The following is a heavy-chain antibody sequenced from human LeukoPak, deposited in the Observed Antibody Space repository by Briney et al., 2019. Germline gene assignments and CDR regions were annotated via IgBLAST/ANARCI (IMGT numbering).Heavy chain of an antibody. V-gene: IGHV3-9*01. D-gene: IGHD6-19*01. CDR2: ISWNSVSI. J-gene: IGHJ4*02. CDR1: GFTFEDYA. Sequence: PGRSLRLSCVGSGFTFEDYAMYWVRQAPGKGLEWVSGISWNSVSIGYADSVKGRFTISRDNAKNSLYLQMNSLRPEDTALYYCGKGPEQWLVDWGQGTLVTVSS. CDR3: GKGPEQWLVD.